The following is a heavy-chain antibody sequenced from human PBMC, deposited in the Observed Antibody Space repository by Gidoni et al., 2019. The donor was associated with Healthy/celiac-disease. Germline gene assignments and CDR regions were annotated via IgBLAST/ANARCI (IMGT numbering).Heavy chain of an antibody. CDR1: GGTFSSYT. J-gene: IGHJ1*01. V-gene: IGHV1-69*02. CDR3: ARGLREYYGSGSYYQH. CDR2: IIPILGIA. D-gene: IGHD3-10*01. Sequence: QVQLVQSGAEVKKPGSSVKVSCKASGGTFSSYTISWVRQAPGQGLEWMGRIIPILGIANDAKKFQGRVTITADKSTSTAYMELSSLRSEDTAVYYCARGLREYYGSGSYYQHWGQGTLVTVSS.